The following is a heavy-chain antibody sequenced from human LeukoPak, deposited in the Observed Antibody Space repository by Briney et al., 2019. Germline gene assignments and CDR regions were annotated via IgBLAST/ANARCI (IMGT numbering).Heavy chain of an antibody. Sequence: GGSLRLSCAASGFTLSSYGMHWIRQAPGKGLEWVAVISYDGSNKYYADSVKGRFTISRDNSKNTLYLQMDSLRAEDTAVYYCAKDWSYCSSTSCYDHYFDYWGQGTLVTVSS. CDR2: ISYDGSNK. CDR1: GFTLSSYG. CDR3: AKDWSYCSSTSCYDHYFDY. J-gene: IGHJ4*02. V-gene: IGHV3-30*18. D-gene: IGHD2-2*01.